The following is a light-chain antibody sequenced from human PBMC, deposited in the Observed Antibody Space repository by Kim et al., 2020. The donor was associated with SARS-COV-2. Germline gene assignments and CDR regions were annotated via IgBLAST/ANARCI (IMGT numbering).Light chain of an antibody. CDR2: GKN. CDR1: SLRSYY. Sequence: SELTQDPAVSVALGQTVRITCQGDSLRSYYASWYQQKPGQAPVLVIYGKNNRPSGIPDRFSGSSSGNTASLTITGAQAEDEADYYCNSRDSSGNLWVFGG. V-gene: IGLV3-19*01. J-gene: IGLJ3*02. CDR3: NSRDSSGNLWV.